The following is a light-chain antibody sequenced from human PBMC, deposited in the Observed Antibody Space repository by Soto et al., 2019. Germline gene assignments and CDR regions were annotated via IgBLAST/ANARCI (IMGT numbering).Light chain of an antibody. CDR1: QDISNY. V-gene: IGKV1-16*01. CDR2: AIS. CDR3: QQYMAYPIT. J-gene: IGKJ5*01. Sequence: DIQMTQSPSSLSASVGDRVTITCRANQDISNYLVWLQQKPGKAPESLIYAISTLESGVPSRFSGSGSGSEFTLTLSGLQPEDFGTYYCQQYMAYPITFGQGTRLDIK.